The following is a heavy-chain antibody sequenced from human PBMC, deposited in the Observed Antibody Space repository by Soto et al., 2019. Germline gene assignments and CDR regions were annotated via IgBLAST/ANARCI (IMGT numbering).Heavy chain of an antibody. CDR2: ISAYNGNT. D-gene: IGHD3-22*01. Sequence: QVQLVQSGAEVKKPGASVKVSCKASGYTFTSYGISWVRQAPGQGLEWMGWISAYNGNTNYAQKLQGRVTMTTDTSTSTAYMELRSLRSDDTAVYYCARDHPAYYYDSSGYYLALDIWGQGTMVTVSS. J-gene: IGHJ3*02. CDR3: ARDHPAYYYDSSGYYLALDI. V-gene: IGHV1-18*01. CDR1: GYTFTSYG.